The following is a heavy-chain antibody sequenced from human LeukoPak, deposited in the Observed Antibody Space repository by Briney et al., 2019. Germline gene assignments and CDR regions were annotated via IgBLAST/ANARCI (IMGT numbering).Heavy chain of an antibody. CDR3: ARETDYYGSGSHYMDV. V-gene: IGHV4-59*12. CDR2: IYYSGST. D-gene: IGHD3-10*01. Sequence: SETLSLTCTVSGGSISSYYWSWIRQPPGKGLEWIGYIYYSGSTNYNPSLKSRVTISVDTSKNQFSLKLSSVTAADTAVYYCARETDYYGSGSHYMDVWGKGTTVTVSS. CDR1: GGSISSYY. J-gene: IGHJ6*03.